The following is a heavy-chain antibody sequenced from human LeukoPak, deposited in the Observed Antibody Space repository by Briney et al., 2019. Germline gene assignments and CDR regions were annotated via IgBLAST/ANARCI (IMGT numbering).Heavy chain of an antibody. J-gene: IGHJ4*02. CDR2: IYYSGST. Sequence: KPSETLSLTCTVSGGSISSYYWSWIRQPPGKGLEWIGYIYYSGSTNYNPSLKSRVTISVDTSKNQFSLKLSSVTAAGTAVYYCAREGEDGDYTFDYWGQGNLVTVSS. CDR3: AREGEDGDYTFDY. CDR1: GGSISSYY. V-gene: IGHV4-59*01. D-gene: IGHD4-17*01.